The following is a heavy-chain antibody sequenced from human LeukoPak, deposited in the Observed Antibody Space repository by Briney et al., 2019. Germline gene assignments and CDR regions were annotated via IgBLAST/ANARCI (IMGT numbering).Heavy chain of an antibody. CDR2: ISGGGGYT. Sequence: GGSLRLSCVGSGFIFSSFAMSWVRQAPGTGLEWVSTISGGGGYTYFADSVKGRFTVSRDDSESMHFLQMNSLRPEDTALYFCAKRITMSAGYYLDSWGRGTLVTVSS. CDR3: AKRITMSAGYYLDS. J-gene: IGHJ4*02. CDR1: GFIFSSFA. D-gene: IGHD2-15*01. V-gene: IGHV3-23*01.